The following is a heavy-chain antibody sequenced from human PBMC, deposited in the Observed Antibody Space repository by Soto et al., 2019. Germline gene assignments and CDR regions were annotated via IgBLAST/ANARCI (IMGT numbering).Heavy chain of an antibody. Sequence: SQTLSLTGAISGDSVSSNSAAWNWIRQSPSRGLEWLGRTFYRSKWYNDYAESVKSRITINPDTSKNQFSLQLTSVTPEDTAIYYCARGVRALNWFAPWGQGTLVTVSS. CDR2: TFYRSKWYN. CDR1: GDSVSSNSAA. J-gene: IGHJ5*02. V-gene: IGHV6-1*01. CDR3: ARGVRALNWFAP.